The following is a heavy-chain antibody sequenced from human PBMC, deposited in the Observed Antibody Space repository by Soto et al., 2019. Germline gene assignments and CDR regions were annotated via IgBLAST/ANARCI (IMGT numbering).Heavy chain of an antibody. CDR1: GGTFSSYS. D-gene: IGHD4-17*01. Sequence: ASVKVSCKASGGTFSSYSISWVLQAPGQGLEWMGGIIPIFGTANYAQKFQGRVTITADESTSTAYMELSSLRSEDTAVYYCARYMTTVTTGWFDPWGQGTLVTVSS. CDR2: IIPIFGTA. V-gene: IGHV1-69*13. CDR3: ARYMTTVTTGWFDP. J-gene: IGHJ5*02.